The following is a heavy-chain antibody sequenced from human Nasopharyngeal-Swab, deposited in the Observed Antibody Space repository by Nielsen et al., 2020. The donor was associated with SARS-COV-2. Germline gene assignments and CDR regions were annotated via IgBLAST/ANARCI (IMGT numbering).Heavy chain of an antibody. J-gene: IGHJ4*02. CDR1: GGSFIGYY. CDR2: INHLGST. CDR3: ARGRGY. V-gene: IGHV4-34*01. Sequence: SQPLSLPFAVYGGSFIGYYWSWIRQPPGKGLDLIGEINHLGSTNYNPSHKSRVTISVDTSKNQFSLKLSSVTAADTAVYYCARGRGYWGQGTLVTVSS.